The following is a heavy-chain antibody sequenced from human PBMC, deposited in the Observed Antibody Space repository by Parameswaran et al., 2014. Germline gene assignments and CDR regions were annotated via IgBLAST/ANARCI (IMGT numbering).Heavy chain of an antibody. D-gene: IGHD6-6*01. Sequence: WIRQPPGKGLEWIGSIYYSGSTYYNPSLKSRVTISVDTSKNQFSLKLSSVTAADTAVYYCARDLTQLGGWFDPWGQGTLVTVSS. CDR3: ARDLTQLGGWFDP. CDR2: IYYSGST. V-gene: IGHV4-39*07. J-gene: IGHJ5*02.